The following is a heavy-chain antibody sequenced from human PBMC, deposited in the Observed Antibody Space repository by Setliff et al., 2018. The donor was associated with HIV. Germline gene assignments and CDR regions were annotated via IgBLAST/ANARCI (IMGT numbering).Heavy chain of an antibody. J-gene: IGHJ4*02. CDR3: ARAHLYSSSKSNAFDY. D-gene: IGHD6-6*01. CDR2: IYYSGST. Sequence: PSETLSLTCTVSGGSISSSSYYWGWIRQPPGKGLEWIGSIYYSGSTYYNPSLKSRVTISVDTPKNQFSLKLSSVTAADTAVYYCARAHLYSSSKSNAFDYWGQGTLVTVSS. CDR1: GGSISSSSYY. V-gene: IGHV4-39*01.